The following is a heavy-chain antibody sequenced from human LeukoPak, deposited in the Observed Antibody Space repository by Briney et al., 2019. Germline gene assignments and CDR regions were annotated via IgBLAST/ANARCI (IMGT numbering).Heavy chain of an antibody. D-gene: IGHD3-3*01. V-gene: IGHV4-34*01. J-gene: IGHJ5*02. CDR1: GGSFSGYY. Sequence: SETLSLTCAVYGGSFSGYYWSWIRQPPGKGLEWIGEINHSGSTNYNPSLKSRVTISVDTSKNQFSLKLSSVTAADTAVYYCARHYLTYYDFWSGDSSGFDPWGQGTLVTVSS. CDR2: INHSGST. CDR3: ARHYLTYYDFWSGDSSGFDP.